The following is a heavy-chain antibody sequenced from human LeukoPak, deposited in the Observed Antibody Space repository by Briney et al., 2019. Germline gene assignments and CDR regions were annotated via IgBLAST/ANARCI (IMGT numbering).Heavy chain of an antibody. D-gene: IGHD3-10*01. Sequence: PSETLSLTCAVSGGSISSGGYSWSWIRQPPGKGLEWIGYIYHSGSTYYNPSLKSRVTISVDRSKNQFSLKLSSVTAADTAVYYCARAYYGSGSLVSDAFDIWGQGTMVTVSS. CDR2: IYHSGST. V-gene: IGHV4-30-2*01. J-gene: IGHJ3*02. CDR1: GGSISSGGYS. CDR3: ARAYYGSGSLVSDAFDI.